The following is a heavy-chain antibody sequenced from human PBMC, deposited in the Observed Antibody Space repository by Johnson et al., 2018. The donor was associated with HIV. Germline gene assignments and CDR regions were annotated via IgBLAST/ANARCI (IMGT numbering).Heavy chain of an antibody. Sequence: VQLVESGGGLVQPGGSLRLSCAASGFTFSSYWMSWVRQAPGKGLEWLATLNEGGSQKYYVDAVKGRFSISRDNGKNSLYLQMNSLRAEDTAVYYCARSFRDYEEDTFDIWGQGTMVTVSS. CDR3: ARSFRDYEEDTFDI. V-gene: IGHV3-7*01. D-gene: IGHD4-17*01. CDR1: GFTFSSYW. J-gene: IGHJ3*02. CDR2: LNEGGSQK.